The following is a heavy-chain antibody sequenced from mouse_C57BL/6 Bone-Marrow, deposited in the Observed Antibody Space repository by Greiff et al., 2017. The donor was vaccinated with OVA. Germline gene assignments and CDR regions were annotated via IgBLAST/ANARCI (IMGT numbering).Heavy chain of an antibody. CDR1: GFTFSSYG. J-gene: IGHJ1*03. CDR2: LSSGGRYT. Sequence: EVHLVESGGDLVKPGGSLKLSCAASGFTFSSYGLSWVRQTPDKRLEWVATLSSGGRYTYYPDSVKGRFTISRDNAKNTLYLQMSSLKSEDTAMYYCARVYDGYCWYFDVWGTGTTVTVSS. V-gene: IGHV5-6*01. D-gene: IGHD2-3*01. CDR3: ARVYDGYCWYFDV.